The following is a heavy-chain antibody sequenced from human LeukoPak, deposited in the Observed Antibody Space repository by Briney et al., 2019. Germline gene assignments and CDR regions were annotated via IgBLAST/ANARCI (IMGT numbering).Heavy chain of an antibody. D-gene: IGHD2-15*01. CDR1: GYTLTELS. J-gene: IGHJ6*02. CDR3: ATDGGYCSGGSCPKGGMDV. CDR2: FDPEDGET. Sequence: ASVKVSCKVSGYTLTELSMHWVRQAPGKRLEWMGGFDPEDGETIYVQKFQGRVTMTEDTSTDTAYMELSSLRSEDTAVYYCATDGGYCSGGSCPKGGMDVWGQGTTVTVSS. V-gene: IGHV1-24*01.